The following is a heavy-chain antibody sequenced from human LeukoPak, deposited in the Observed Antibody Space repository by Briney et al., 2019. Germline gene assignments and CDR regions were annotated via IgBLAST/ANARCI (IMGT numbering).Heavy chain of an antibody. CDR2: IIHTGRT. V-gene: IGHV4-34*01. CDR1: GGSFSGYY. D-gene: IGHD2/OR15-2a*01. CDR3: ARGILVTVYAAFDY. Sequence: KPSETLSLTCGVYGGSFSGYYWTWIRQSPGMGLEWIGEIIHTGRTNYNPSLTSRVSISVDTSKNQFSLELTSVTAADTAVYYCARGILVTVYAAFDYWGQGTLVTVSS. J-gene: IGHJ4*02.